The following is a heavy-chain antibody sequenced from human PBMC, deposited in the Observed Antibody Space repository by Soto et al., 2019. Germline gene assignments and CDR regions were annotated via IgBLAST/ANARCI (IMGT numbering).Heavy chain of an antibody. Sequence: QVQLQESGPGLVKPSQTLSLTCTVSGDSVSGGDSYWSWIRQPPGKALEGIGYTSFSGYISYTQSLKSRVTISVDMSKSQFYLRLTSVTAADTAIYYCVRGGNPYHYATSGPGTFDKWGQGTLVSVSS. J-gene: IGHJ4*02. CDR2: TSFSGYI. CDR3: VRGGNPYHYATSGPGTFDK. D-gene: IGHD3-22*01. CDR1: GDSVSGGDSY. V-gene: IGHV4-30-4*01.